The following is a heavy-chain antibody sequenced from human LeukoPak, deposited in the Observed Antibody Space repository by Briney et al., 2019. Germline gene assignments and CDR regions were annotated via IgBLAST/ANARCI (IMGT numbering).Heavy chain of an antibody. D-gene: IGHD3-10*01. J-gene: IGHJ4*02. Sequence: VASVTVSCKASGGTFSSYAISWVRQAPGQGREWMGRIIPILGIANYAQKFQGRVTITADKSTSTAYMELSSLRSEDTAVYYCAYGSGTLPPGYWGQGTLVTVSS. CDR3: AYGSGTLPPGY. CDR2: IIPILGIA. V-gene: IGHV1-69*04. CDR1: GGTFSSYA.